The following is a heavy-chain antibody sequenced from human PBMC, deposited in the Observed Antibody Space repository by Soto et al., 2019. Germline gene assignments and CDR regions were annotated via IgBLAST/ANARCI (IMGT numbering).Heavy chain of an antibody. D-gene: IGHD6-13*01. J-gene: IGHJ4*02. V-gene: IGHV1-2*04. Sequence: ASVKVSCKASGYTFTGYYMHWVRQAPGQGLEWMGWINPNSGGTNYAQKFQGWVTMTRDTYISTAYMELSRLRSDDTAVYYCALIAAAGTPFDYWGQGTLVTVSS. CDR1: GYTFTGYY. CDR2: INPNSGGT. CDR3: ALIAAAGTPFDY.